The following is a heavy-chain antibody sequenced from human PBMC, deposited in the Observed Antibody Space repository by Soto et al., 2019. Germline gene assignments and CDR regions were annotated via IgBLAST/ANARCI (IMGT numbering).Heavy chain of an antibody. CDR3: ARYCSGGSCFHAFDI. Sequence: QVQLQESGPGLVKPSQTLSLTCTVSGGSISSGGYYWSWIRQHPGKGLQWIGYIYYSGSSYYNPSLKSRVTISVDTSKNQFSLKLSSVTAADTAVYYCARYCSGGSCFHAFDIWGQGTMVTVSS. CDR1: GGSISSGGYY. CDR2: IYYSGSS. D-gene: IGHD2-15*01. J-gene: IGHJ3*02. V-gene: IGHV4-31*03.